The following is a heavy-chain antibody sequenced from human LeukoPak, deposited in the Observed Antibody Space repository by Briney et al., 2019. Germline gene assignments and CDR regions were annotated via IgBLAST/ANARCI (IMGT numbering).Heavy chain of an antibody. V-gene: IGHV1-69*13. J-gene: IGHJ5*02. CDR1: GYTLTELS. CDR2: IIPIFGTA. Sequence: SVKVSCKVSGYTLTELSMHWVRQAPGQGLEWMGGIIPIFGTANYAQKFQGRVTITADESTSTAYMELSSLRSEDTAVYYCARGDGELGWFDPWGQGTLVTVSS. CDR3: ARGDGELGWFDP. D-gene: IGHD3-10*01.